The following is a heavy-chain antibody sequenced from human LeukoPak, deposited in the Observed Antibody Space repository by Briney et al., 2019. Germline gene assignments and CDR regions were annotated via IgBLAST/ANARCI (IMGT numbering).Heavy chain of an antibody. D-gene: IGHD3-10*01. Sequence: GGSLILSCAASGFTFSNYEMSWVRQAPGKVLEWVSYISGGGSTMYYADSVKGRFTISRDNAKNSLILQMNSLRAEDTAVYYCARDPAGVDYWGQGTLVTVSS. V-gene: IGHV3-48*03. CDR2: ISGGGSTM. J-gene: IGHJ4*02. CDR1: GFTFSNYE. CDR3: ARDPAGVDY.